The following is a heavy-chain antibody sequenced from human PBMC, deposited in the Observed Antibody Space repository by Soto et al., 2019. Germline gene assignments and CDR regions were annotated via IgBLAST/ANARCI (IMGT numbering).Heavy chain of an antibody. D-gene: IGHD3-10*01. Sequence: QVQLQESGPGLVKPSETLSLTCTVSGGSISSYYWSWIRQPPGKGLEWIGYVYYSGSTHYNSSLKSRVTISVDTSKNQFTLKRSYVNAADTAVYYCARGVTYDSGRRGVDWFDPWGQGNLVTVYS. J-gene: IGHJ5*02. CDR2: VYYSGST. V-gene: IGHV4-59*01. CDR1: GGSISSYY. CDR3: ARGVTYDSGRRGVDWFDP.